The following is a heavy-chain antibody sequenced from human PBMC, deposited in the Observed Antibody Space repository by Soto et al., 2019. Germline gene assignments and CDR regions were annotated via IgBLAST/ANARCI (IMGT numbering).Heavy chain of an antibody. CDR1: GYTFTSYG. Sequence: QVQLVQSGDEVKKPGASVKVSCKASGYTFTSYGISWLRQAPGQGLEWMGWISAYNGNTNYAQKRQGRVTMTTDTSTDTAYTELRSLRSDDTAVYCWARENGDYDEGTVFDDWGQGTLVTVSS. CDR2: ISAYNGNT. J-gene: IGHJ4*02. D-gene: IGHD4-17*01. V-gene: IGHV1-18*01. CDR3: ARENGDYDEGTVFDD.